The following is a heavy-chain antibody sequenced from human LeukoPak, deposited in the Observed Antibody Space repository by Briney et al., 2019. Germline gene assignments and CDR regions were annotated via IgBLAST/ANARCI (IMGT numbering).Heavy chain of an antibody. Sequence: SETLSLTCTVSGGSISSYYWSWIRQPPGKGLEWIGYIYYSGSTNYNPPLKSRVTISVDTSKNQFSLKLSSVTAADTAVYYCARESDFWSGYYYDAFDIWRQGTMVTVSS. J-gene: IGHJ3*02. CDR2: IYYSGST. CDR1: GGSISSYY. V-gene: IGHV4-59*01. CDR3: ARESDFWSGYYYDAFDI. D-gene: IGHD3-3*01.